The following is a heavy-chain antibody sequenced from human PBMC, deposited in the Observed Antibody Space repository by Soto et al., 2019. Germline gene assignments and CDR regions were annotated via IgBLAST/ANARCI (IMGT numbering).Heavy chain of an antibody. CDR2: ISSSSSYT. J-gene: IGHJ6*02. Sequence: QVQLVESGGGLVKPGGSLRLSCAASGFTFSDYYMSWIRQAPGKGLEWVSYISSSSSYTNYADSVKGRFTISRDNAKNSLYLQMNSLRAEDTAVYYCARSMVRGVIKHYYYGMDVWGQGTTVTVSS. D-gene: IGHD3-10*01. CDR3: ARSMVRGVIKHYYYGMDV. V-gene: IGHV3-11*06. CDR1: GFTFSDYY.